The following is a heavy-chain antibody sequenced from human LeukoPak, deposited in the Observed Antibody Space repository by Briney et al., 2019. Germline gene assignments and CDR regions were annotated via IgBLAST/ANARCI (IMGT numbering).Heavy chain of an antibody. CDR1: GGTFSSYA. Sequence: SVKVSCKASGGTFSSYAISWVRQAPGQGLEWMGGIIPIFGTANYAQKFQGRVTITADESTSTAYMELSSLRSEDTAVYYRARDYRDGYNLVPRWFDPWGQGTLVTVSS. V-gene: IGHV1-69*01. CDR3: ARDYRDGYNLVPRWFDP. D-gene: IGHD5-24*01. CDR2: IIPIFGTA. J-gene: IGHJ5*02.